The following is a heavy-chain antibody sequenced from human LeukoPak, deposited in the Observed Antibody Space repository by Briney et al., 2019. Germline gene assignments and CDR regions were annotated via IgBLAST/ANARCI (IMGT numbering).Heavy chain of an antibody. J-gene: IGHJ3*02. CDR2: ISSSSSTI. V-gene: IGHV3-48*04. D-gene: IGHD2-2*01. CDR3: ARGWLFSTRGAFDI. Sequence: PGGSLRLSCAASGFTFSSYSMNWVRQAPGKGLEWVSYISSSSSTIYYADSVKGRFTISRDNAKNSLYLQMNSLRAEDTAVYYCARGWLFSTRGAFDIWGQGTMVTVSS. CDR1: GFTFSSYS.